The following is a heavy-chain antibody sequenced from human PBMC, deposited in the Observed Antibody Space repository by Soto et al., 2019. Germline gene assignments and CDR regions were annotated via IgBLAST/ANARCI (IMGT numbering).Heavy chain of an antibody. CDR2: ISAYNGNT. Sequence: QVQLVQSGAEVKKPGASVKVSCKASGYTFTSYGISWVRQAPGQGLEWMGWISAYNGNTNYAQKLQGRVTMTTDTSTSTAYIELRSLRSDDTAVYYCARDLSFAAAGTSFDYWGQGTLVTVSS. J-gene: IGHJ4*02. V-gene: IGHV1-18*01. CDR1: GYTFTSYG. CDR3: ARDLSFAAAGTSFDY. D-gene: IGHD6-13*01.